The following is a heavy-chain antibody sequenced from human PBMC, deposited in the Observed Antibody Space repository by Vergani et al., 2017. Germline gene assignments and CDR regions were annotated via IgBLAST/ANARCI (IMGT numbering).Heavy chain of an antibody. CDR2: ISINGGST. J-gene: IGHJ4*02. Sequence: EVQLVESGGGLVQPGGSLRLSCSASGFTFSNYAMHWVRQAPGKGLEYVSAISINGGSTYYADSVKGRFTISRDNSKNTLYLQMSSLRAEDTAVYYCVKDHPLRPFDYWGQGTLVTVSS. V-gene: IGHV3-64D*06. D-gene: IGHD3-16*01. CDR3: VKDHPLRPFDY. CDR1: GFTFSNYA.